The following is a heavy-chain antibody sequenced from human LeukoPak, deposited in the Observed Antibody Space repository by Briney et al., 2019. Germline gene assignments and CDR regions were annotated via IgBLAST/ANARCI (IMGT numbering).Heavy chain of an antibody. J-gene: IGHJ4*02. V-gene: IGHV3-23*01. Sequence: GGSLRLSCTASGFTFSSYGMHWVRQAPGKGLEWVSSISSSGGSTYYADSVRGRFTISRDNSKNTLYLQMNSLRAEDTAIYYCAKDLVTGSLDYWGQGTLVTVSS. CDR2: ISSSGGST. D-gene: IGHD3-10*01. CDR3: AKDLVTGSLDY. CDR1: GFTFSSYG.